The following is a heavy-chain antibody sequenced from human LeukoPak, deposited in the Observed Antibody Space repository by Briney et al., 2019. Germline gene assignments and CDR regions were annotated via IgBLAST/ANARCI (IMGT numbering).Heavy chain of an antibody. V-gene: IGHV5-51*01. Sequence: GESLKISCKGSGYSFTSYWIGWVRQMPGKGLEWMGIIYSGDSDTRYSPSFQGQVTISADKSISTAYLQWSSLKASDTAMYYCARLGINYYDSSGYYYWGQGTLVTVSS. CDR1: GYSFTSYW. CDR2: IYSGDSDT. CDR3: ARLGINYYDSSGYYY. D-gene: IGHD3-22*01. J-gene: IGHJ4*02.